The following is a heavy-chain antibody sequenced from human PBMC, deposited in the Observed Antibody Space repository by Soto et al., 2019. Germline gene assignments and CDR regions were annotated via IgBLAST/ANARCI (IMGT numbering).Heavy chain of an antibody. CDR2: INPSGGST. V-gene: IGHV1-46*01. CDR3: ARGDYHDTSGPLSDAFDV. D-gene: IGHD3-22*01. J-gene: IGHJ3*01. CDR1: GYTFASCY. Sequence: GASVKVSWKASGYTFASCYMRWVRQAPGQGLEWMGIINPSGGSTSYAQKFQGRFTISRDNTKNSLYLQMNSLRAEDTAVYYCARGDYHDTSGPLSDAFDVWGQGTMVTVSS.